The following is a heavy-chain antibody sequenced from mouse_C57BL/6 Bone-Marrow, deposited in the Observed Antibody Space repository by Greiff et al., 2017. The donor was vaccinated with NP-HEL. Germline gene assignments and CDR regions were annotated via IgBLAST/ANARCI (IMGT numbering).Heavy chain of an antibody. J-gene: IGHJ1*03. D-gene: IGHD1-1*01. CDR1: GFSLTSYA. Sequence: VKLVESGPGLVAPSQCLSITCTVSGFSLTSYAISWVRQPPGKGLEWLGVIWTGGGTNYNSALKSRLSISKDNSKSQVFLKMNSLQTDDTARYYCARGDYGSSPHFDVWGTGTTVTVSS. CDR2: IWTGGGT. V-gene: IGHV2-9-1*01. CDR3: ARGDYGSSPHFDV.